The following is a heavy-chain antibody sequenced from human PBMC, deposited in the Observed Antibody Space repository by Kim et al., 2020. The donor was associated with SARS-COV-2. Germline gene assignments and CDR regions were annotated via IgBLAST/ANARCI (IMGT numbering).Heavy chain of an antibody. CDR1: GFIFTSFD. CDR2: ISSDGSNK. CDR3: AREMAAAFDY. Sequence: AGSLRLSCAASGFIFTSFDMHWVRQAPGKGLEWVAVISSDGSNKYYADSVKGRFTISTDNSKNTLFLQMNSLRSEDTAVYYCAREMAAAFDYWGQGTLVT. V-gene: IGHV3-30*04. J-gene: IGHJ4*02. D-gene: IGHD6-13*01.